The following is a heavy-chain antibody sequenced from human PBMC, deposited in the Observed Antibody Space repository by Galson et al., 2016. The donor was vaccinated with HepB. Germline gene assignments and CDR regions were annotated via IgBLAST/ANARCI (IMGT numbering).Heavy chain of an antibody. CDR3: ARDRGAELRTITFDY. V-gene: IGHV1-69*13. D-gene: IGHD5-24*01. CDR2: IIPMFGTG. CDR1: GGTLSSYA. J-gene: IGHJ4*02. Sequence: SVKVSCKASGGTLSSYAVSWVRQAPGQGLEWMGGIIPMFGTGKYAQKFQGRVTISADESTSTAYMELTSLTSEDTAIYYCARDRGAELRTITFDYWGQGTLVTVSS.